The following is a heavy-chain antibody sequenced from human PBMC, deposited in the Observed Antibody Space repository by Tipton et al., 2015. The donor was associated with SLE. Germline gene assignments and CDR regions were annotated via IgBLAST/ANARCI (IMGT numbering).Heavy chain of an antibody. Sequence: TLSLTCTVSGASVSSNSYSWGCIRQPPGKGLEWIASIYSSGSTYYNPSLKSRVTMSLDTSKNQYSLKLSSVTAADTAVYYCARENIVVVPASMRHYYYFYMDVWGKGTTVTVSS. CDR2: IYSSGST. D-gene: IGHD2-2*01. CDR1: GASVSSNSYS. CDR3: ARENIVVVPASMRHYYYFYMDV. V-gene: IGHV4-39*07. J-gene: IGHJ6*03.